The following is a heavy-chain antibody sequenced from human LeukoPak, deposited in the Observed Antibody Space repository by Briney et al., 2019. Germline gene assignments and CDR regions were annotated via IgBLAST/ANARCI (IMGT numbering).Heavy chain of an antibody. Sequence: GASEKVSCKESGYTFTSYYMHWVRQAPGQGLEWMGIINPSGGSTSYAQKFQGRVTMTRDTSTSTVYMELSSLRSEDTAVYYCARSRSAAAGTYDYWGQGTLVTVSS. CDR1: GYTFTSYY. V-gene: IGHV1-46*01. CDR2: INPSGGST. CDR3: ARSRSAAAGTYDY. J-gene: IGHJ4*02. D-gene: IGHD6-13*01.